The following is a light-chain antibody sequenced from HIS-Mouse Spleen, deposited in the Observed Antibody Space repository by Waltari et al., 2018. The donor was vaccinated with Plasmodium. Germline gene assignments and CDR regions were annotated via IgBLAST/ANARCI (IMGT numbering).Light chain of an antibody. V-gene: IGLV3-10*01. CDR3: YSTDSSGNHRV. CDR2: EDS. CDR1: ALPKHY. J-gene: IGLJ3*02. Sequence: SYELTQPPSVSVSPGQTDRTTCSGDALPKHYAYWYQQKSGQAPVLFIYEDSKRPSGLPERFSGSSSGTMATLTISGAQVEDEADYYCYSTDSSGNHRVFGGGTKLTVL.